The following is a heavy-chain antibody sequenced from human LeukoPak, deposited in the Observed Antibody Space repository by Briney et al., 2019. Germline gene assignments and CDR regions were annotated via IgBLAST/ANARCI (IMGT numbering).Heavy chain of an antibody. CDR3: ARGRGGGDWGYFDY. CDR2: IYHSGST. J-gene: IGHJ4*02. CDR1: GYSISSGYY. D-gene: IGHD2-21*01. Sequence: PSETLSLTCAVSGYSISSGYYWGWIRQPPGQGLEWIGSIYHSGSTYYNPSLKSRVTISVDTSKNQFSLKLSSVTAADTAVYYCARGRGGGDWGYFDYWGQGTLVTVSS. V-gene: IGHV4-38-2*01.